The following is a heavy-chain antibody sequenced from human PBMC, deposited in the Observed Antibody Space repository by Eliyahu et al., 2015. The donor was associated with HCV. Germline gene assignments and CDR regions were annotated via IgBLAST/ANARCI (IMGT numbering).Heavy chain of an antibody. Sequence: EVQLVESGGDLIQPGGSLXLSCAASGFTFSSYWMHWVRQAPGKGLVWVSRINSDGSDTTYADSVKGRFTISRDNAKNTLYLQMNSLRVEDTAVYYCASHYSGLDDNYYHYGMDDWGQGTTVTVSS. CDR1: GFTFSSYW. V-gene: IGHV3-74*01. CDR3: ASHYSGLDDNYYHYGMDD. J-gene: IGHJ6*02. CDR2: INSDGSDT. D-gene: IGHD5-12*01.